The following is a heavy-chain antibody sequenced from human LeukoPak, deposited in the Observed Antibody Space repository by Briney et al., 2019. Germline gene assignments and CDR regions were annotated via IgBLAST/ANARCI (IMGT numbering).Heavy chain of an antibody. CDR3: AKDGSSHVVVENFDY. Sequence: SGGSLRLSCAASGFTFSSYAMSWVRQAPGKGLEWVSAISGSGGSTYYADSVKGRFTISRDNSKNTLYLQMNSLRAEDTAVYYCAKDGSSHVVVENFDYWGQGPLVTVSS. CDR2: ISGSGGST. CDR1: GFTFSSYA. D-gene: IGHD2-15*01. V-gene: IGHV3-23*01. J-gene: IGHJ4*02.